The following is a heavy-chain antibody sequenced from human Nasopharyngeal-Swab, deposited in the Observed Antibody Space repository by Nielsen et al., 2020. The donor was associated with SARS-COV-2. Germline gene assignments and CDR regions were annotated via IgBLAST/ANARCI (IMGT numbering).Heavy chain of an antibody. Sequence: SVKVSCKASGGTFGSYAISWVRQAPGQGLEWMGGIIPIFGTANYAQKFQGRVTITADESTSTAYMELSSLRSEDTAVYYCARITMVRGVIIYWYFDLWGRGTLVTVSS. CDR2: IIPIFGTA. CDR1: GGTFGSYA. V-gene: IGHV1-69*13. CDR3: ARITMVRGVIIYWYFDL. D-gene: IGHD3-10*01. J-gene: IGHJ2*01.